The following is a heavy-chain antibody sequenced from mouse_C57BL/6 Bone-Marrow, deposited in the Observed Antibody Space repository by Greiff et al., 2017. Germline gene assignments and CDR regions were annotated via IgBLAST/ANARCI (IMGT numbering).Heavy chain of an antibody. CDR2: IDPSDSET. J-gene: IGHJ3*01. CDR3: ARGGRGFAY. CDR1: GYTFTSYW. V-gene: IGHV1-52*01. Sequence: QVQLKQPGAELVRPGSSVKLSCKASGYTFTSYWLHWVKQRPIQGLEWIGNIDPSDSETHYNQKFKDKATLTVDKSSSTAYMQLSSLTAEDSAVYYCARGGRGFAYWGQGTLVTVSA. D-gene: IGHD3-3*01.